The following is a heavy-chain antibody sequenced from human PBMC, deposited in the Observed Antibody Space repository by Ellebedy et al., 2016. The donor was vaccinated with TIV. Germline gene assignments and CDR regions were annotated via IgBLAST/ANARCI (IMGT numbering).Heavy chain of an antibody. V-gene: IGHV4-34*01. J-gene: IGHJ4*02. CDR1: GGSFNGYF. Sequence: MPSETLSLTCVVKGGSFNGYFWSWIRQSPGKGLEWLGEINPSGTANYNPSLKSIVTMSVDTPAKQFSLRLTSVTAADTAVYYCARARGQYLYGSGSYVTNWGQGEVVTVSS. D-gene: IGHD3-10*01. CDR3: ARARGQYLYGSGSYVTN. CDR2: INPSGTA.